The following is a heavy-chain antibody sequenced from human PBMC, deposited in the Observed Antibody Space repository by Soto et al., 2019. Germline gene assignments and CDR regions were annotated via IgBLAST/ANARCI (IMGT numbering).Heavy chain of an antibody. D-gene: IGHD3-10*01. CDR1: GGTFSSYA. CDR2: IIPIFGTA. Sequence: QVQLVQSGAEVKKPASSVKVSCKASGGTFSSYAISWVRQAPGQGLEWMGGIIPIFGTANYAQKIQGRVTITADESTSTAYMELSSLRSEDTAVYYCAREDYYGSGRAVYYYYYGMDVWGQGTTVTVSS. CDR3: AREDYYGSGRAVYYYYYGMDV. J-gene: IGHJ6*02. V-gene: IGHV1-69*12.